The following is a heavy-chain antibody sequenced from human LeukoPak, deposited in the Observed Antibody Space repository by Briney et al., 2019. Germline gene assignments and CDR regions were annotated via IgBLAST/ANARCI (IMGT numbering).Heavy chain of an antibody. V-gene: IGHV1-2*06. CDR1: GYTLTGYY. J-gene: IGHJ4*02. CDR3: AITVVAASYYFDY. CDR2: INPNSGGT. Sequence: GASVKVSCKASGYTLTGYYMHWVRQAPGQGLEWMGRINPNSGGTNYAQKFQGRVTMTRDTSISTAYMELSRLRSDDTAVYYCAITVVAASYYFDYWGQGTLVTVSS. D-gene: IGHD2-15*01.